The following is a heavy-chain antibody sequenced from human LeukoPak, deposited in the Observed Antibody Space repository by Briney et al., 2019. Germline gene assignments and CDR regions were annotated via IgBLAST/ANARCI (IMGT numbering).Heavy chain of an antibody. J-gene: IGHJ5*02. V-gene: IGHV4-39*01. CDR1: GGSISSSSYY. CDR2: IYYSGDT. D-gene: IGHD1-1*01. CDR3: VRLVTTGTNRFDP. Sequence: SETLSLTCTVSGGSISSSSYYWGWIRQPPGKGLEWIGSIYYSGDTYYNPSLKSRIAISVDTSKNQFSLKLSSVTAADTALYYCVRLVTTGTNRFDPWGQGILVTVSS.